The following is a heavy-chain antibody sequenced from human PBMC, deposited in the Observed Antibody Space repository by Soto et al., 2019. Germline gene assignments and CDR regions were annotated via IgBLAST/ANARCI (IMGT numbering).Heavy chain of an antibody. CDR3: ARSIAPRTMGRDY. CDR1: GFTFSSYG. V-gene: IGHV3-33*01. J-gene: IGHJ4*02. Sequence: LRLSCAASGFTFSSYGMHWVRQAPGKGLEWVAVIWYDGSNKYYADSVKGRFTISRDNSKNTVYLQMNSLRAEATAVYYCARSIAPRTMGRDYLGEGTLVTFSS. D-gene: IGHD6-6*01. CDR2: IWYDGSNK.